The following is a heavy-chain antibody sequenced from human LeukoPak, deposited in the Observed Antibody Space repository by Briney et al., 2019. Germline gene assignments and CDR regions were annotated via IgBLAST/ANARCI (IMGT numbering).Heavy chain of an antibody. Sequence: GSLRLSCAASGFAFSIYSMTWVRRAPGKGLEWVGRIKRNADGGTTDYAAPVKGRFTISRDDSENTLFLQMNSLKTEDTAVYYCTTVSRELWFSGGQGTLVTVSS. J-gene: IGHJ4*02. D-gene: IGHD5-18*01. CDR2: IKRNADGGTT. V-gene: IGHV3-15*01. CDR3: TTVSRELWFS. CDR1: GFAFSIYS.